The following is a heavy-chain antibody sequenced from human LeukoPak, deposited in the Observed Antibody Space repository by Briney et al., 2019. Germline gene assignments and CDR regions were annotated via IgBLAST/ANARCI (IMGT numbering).Heavy chain of an antibody. V-gene: IGHV1-69*13. Sequence: ASVKVSCKASGGTFIGYAISWVRQAPGQGLEWMGGIIPIFGTANYAQKFQGRVTITADESTSTAYMELSSLRSEDTAVYYCARLPLTGTAYFDYWGQGTLVTVSS. D-gene: IGHD1-20*01. J-gene: IGHJ4*02. CDR3: ARLPLTGTAYFDY. CDR1: GGTFIGYA. CDR2: IIPIFGTA.